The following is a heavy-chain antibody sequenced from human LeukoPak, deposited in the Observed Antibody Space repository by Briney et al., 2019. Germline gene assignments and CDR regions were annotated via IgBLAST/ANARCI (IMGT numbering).Heavy chain of an antibody. J-gene: IGHJ5*02. V-gene: IGHV3-66*02. CDR2: IYSDGVT. CDR1: GFIVNSYA. CDR3: ARDRAEGKTWVEFDP. Sequence: GGSLRLSCEASGFIVNSYAMSWVRQAPGKGLAWVSLIYSDGVTQYADSVKGRFTISRDNSKNTLYLQMNSLRDEDTAVYFCARDRAEGKTWVEFDPWGQGTLVTVSS.